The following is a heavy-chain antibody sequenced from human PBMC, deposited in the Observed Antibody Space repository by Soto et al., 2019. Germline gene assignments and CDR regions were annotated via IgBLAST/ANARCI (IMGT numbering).Heavy chain of an antibody. CDR2: ISYDGSNK. D-gene: IGHD3-3*01. Sequence: GGSLRLSCAASGFTFSSYAMHWVRQAPGEGLEWVAVISYDGSNKYYGDSVKGRFTISRDNARNSLYLQMSSLRAEDTAVYYCARQSLLKSIPIYGYFYYAMDVWGQGTSVTVSS. J-gene: IGHJ6*02. CDR3: ARQSLLKSIPIYGYFYYAMDV. V-gene: IGHV3-30-3*01. CDR1: GFTFSSYA.